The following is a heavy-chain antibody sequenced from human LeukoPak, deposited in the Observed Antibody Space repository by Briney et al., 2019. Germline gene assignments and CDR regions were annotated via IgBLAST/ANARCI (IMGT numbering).Heavy chain of an antibody. CDR3: ARETSYTAMSKGYFDY. CDR1: GGTFSSYA. CDR2: IIPIFGTA. V-gene: IGHV1-69*13. J-gene: IGHJ4*02. Sequence: SVKVSCKASGGTFSSYAISWVRQAPGQGLEWMGGIIPIFGTANYAQKFQGRVTITADESTSTAYMELSSLRSEDTAVYYCARETSYTAMSKGYFDYWGQGTLVTVSS. D-gene: IGHD5-18*01.